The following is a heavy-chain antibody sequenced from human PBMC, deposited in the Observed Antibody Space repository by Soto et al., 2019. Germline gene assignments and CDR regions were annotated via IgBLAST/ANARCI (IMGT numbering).Heavy chain of an antibody. CDR1: GGTFSSYA. D-gene: IGHD3-22*01. Sequence: SVKVSCKACGGTFSSYAISWVGQAPGQGLEWMGGIIPIFGTANYAQKFQGRVTITADESTSTAYMELSSLRSEDTAVYYCARESDYYDRSGYFAFHIWGQRTMVTVSS. CDR3: ARESDYYDRSGYFAFHI. V-gene: IGHV1-69*13. J-gene: IGHJ3*02. CDR2: IIPIFGTA.